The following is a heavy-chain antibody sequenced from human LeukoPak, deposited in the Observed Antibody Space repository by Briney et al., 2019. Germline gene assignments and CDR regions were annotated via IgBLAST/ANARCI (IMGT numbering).Heavy chain of an antibody. Sequence: PSETLSLTCTVSGGSISSYYWSWIRQPPGKGLEWIGYIHYSGSTSYNPSLKSRVLISIDTSKNQFSLKLSSVTAADTAVYYCATLVRGSPYGMDFWGQGTTVTVSS. V-gene: IGHV4-59*08. J-gene: IGHJ6*02. CDR3: ATLVRGSPYGMDF. CDR1: GGSISSYY. CDR2: IHYSGST. D-gene: IGHD3-10*01.